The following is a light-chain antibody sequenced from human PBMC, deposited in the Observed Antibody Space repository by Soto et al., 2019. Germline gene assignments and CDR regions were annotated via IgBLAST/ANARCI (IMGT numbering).Light chain of an antibody. CDR2: DAS. CDR3: QQRVNWPLT. Sequence: EIVLTQSPVTLSLSPGERATLSSRASQSVGSFLAWYQQKPGQAPRLLIYDASNRATGIPARFSGSGSGTDFTLTISTLEPEDFAVYYCQQRVNWPLTFGGGTKVEIE. CDR1: QSVGSF. J-gene: IGKJ4*01. V-gene: IGKV3-11*01.